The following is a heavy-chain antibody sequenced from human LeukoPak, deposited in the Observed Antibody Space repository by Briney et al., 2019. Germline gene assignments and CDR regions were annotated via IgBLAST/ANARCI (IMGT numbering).Heavy chain of an antibody. D-gene: IGHD5-18*01. CDR1: GFTFSSYG. J-gene: IGHJ4*02. Sequence: GGSLRLSCAASGFTFSSYGMQWVRQAPGKGLEWVAAISYDGSNKYYADSVKGRFTISRDNSKNTLYLQMNSLRAEDTAVYYCAKLKNGYSYGYIDYWGQGTLVTVSS. CDR3: AKLKNGYSYGYIDY. V-gene: IGHV3-30*18. CDR2: ISYDGSNK.